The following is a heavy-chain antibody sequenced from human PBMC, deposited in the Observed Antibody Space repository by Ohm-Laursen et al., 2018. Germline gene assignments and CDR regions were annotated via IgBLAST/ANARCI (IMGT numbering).Heavy chain of an antibody. CDR2: ISSSGSTI. Sequence: SLRLSCAASGFTFSDYYMSWIRQAPGKGLEWVSYISSSGSTIYHADSVKGRFTISRDNAKNSLYLQMNSLRAEDTALYYCAKDRVGSVPDAFDIWGQGTMVTVSS. V-gene: IGHV3-11*01. D-gene: IGHD1-26*01. CDR1: GFTFSDYY. J-gene: IGHJ3*02. CDR3: AKDRVGSVPDAFDI.